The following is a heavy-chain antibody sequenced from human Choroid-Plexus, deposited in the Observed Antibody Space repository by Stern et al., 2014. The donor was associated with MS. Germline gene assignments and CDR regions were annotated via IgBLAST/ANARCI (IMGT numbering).Heavy chain of an antibody. CDR2: INPNTGGT. CDR3: ARDQRGITIFGVVTDYYYLGMDV. D-gene: IGHD3-3*01. CDR1: GYIFTGYY. Sequence: QVQLVQSGAEVKKPGASVKVSCKTSGYIFTGYYIHWVRQAPGQGLEWMAWINPNTGGTKYAQKFQGRVTKSRDTSINTAYVELSSLTSDDTAVYYCARDQRGITIFGVVTDYYYLGMDVWGQGTTVTVSS. J-gene: IGHJ6*02. V-gene: IGHV1-2*02.